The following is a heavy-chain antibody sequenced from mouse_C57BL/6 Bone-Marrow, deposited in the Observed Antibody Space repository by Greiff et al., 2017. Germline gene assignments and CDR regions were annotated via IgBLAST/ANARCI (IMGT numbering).Heavy chain of an antibody. J-gene: IGHJ3*01. CDR2: IRSKSSNYAT. CDR1: GFTFNTYA. Sequence: EVMLVQSGAGLVQPKGSLKLSCAASGFTFNTYAMHWVRQAPGKGLEWVARIRSKSSNYATYYAVSVKARFTISRDASQSILYLQMNTLKTADIAMYYCVRNYYHSSRPWFAYWGQATLVTVS. CDR3: VRNYYHSSRPWFAY. V-gene: IGHV10-3*01. D-gene: IGHD1-1*01.